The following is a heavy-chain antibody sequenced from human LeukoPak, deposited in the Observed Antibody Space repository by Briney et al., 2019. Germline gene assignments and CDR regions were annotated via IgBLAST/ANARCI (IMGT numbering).Heavy chain of an antibody. CDR3: AREINGAFDY. V-gene: IGHV1-18*01. D-gene: IGHD3-10*01. CDR1: GYTFTSYG. Sequence: ASVKVSCKASGYTFTSYGISWVRQAPGQGLEWMGWISAYNGNTKYKQSLQGRFTMSTDASTTTAYLEMTGLTSDDTAVYYCAREINGAFDYWGQGTVVTVSS. J-gene: IGHJ4*02. CDR2: ISAYNGNT.